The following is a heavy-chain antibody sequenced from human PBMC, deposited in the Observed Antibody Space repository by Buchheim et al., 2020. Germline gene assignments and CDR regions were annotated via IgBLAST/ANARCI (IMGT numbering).Heavy chain of an antibody. J-gene: IGHJ4*02. CDR3: TRDWDRDWLNNDY. Sequence: QVQLVQSGAEVKEPGASVRISCKSSGYTFTSYYIHWVRQAPGQGLEWMGIINTKDGRATYAQKFQGRVTMTRDTSTTTVYVGMNSLKPEDTALYYCTRDWDRDWLNNDYWGQGTL. D-gene: IGHD3-9*01. CDR1: GYTFTSYY. CDR2: INTKDGRA. V-gene: IGHV1-46*01.